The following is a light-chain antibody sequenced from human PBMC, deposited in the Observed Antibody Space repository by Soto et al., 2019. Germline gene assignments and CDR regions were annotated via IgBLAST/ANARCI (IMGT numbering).Light chain of an antibody. CDR2: KAS. CDR3: QQYENYSPWT. CDR1: QIIDTW. J-gene: IGKJ1*01. Sequence: DIQMTQSPSSLSASVGDRITIICRASQIIDTWLAGYQQKPGKAPKLLIYKASSLENGVPSRFSGSGSGTEFTLTISSLQPADFATYYCQQYENYSPWTFGQGTKVEVK. V-gene: IGKV1-5*03.